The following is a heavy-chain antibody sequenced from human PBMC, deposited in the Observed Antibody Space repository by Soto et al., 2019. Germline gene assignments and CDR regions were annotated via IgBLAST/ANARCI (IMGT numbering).Heavy chain of an antibody. CDR1: GFSLSTSGVG. Sequence: QITLKESGPTLVKPTQTLTLTCTFSGFSLSTSGVGVGWIRQPPGKALAWLALIYWNDDKRYSPSLKSRLTITKETAKNQVVLTMTNMDPVDTATYYCAHRRWWMVSGYNTGGWFDPWGQGTLVTVSS. D-gene: IGHD5-12*01. V-gene: IGHV2-5*01. J-gene: IGHJ5*02. CDR2: IYWNDDK. CDR3: AHRRWWMVSGYNTGGWFDP.